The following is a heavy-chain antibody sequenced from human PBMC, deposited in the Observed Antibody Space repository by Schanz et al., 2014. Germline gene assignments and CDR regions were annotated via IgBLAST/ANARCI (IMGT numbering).Heavy chain of an antibody. CDR3: ARHPAYCSSTTCPMDV. D-gene: IGHD2-2*01. Sequence: QVQLQESGPGLVKPSETLSLTCTVSGGSISNYYWSWIRQPPGKGLEWIGYVFSSGYTNYNPSLKSGFTISVTPPKNQSPLKLSFVTAADTAVYYCARHPAYCSSTTCPMDVWGQGTTVTVSS. V-gene: IGHV4-59*08. CDR2: VFSSGYT. CDR1: GGSISNYY. J-gene: IGHJ6*02.